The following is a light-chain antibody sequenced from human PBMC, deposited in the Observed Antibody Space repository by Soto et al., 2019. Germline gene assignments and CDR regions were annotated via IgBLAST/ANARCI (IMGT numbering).Light chain of an antibody. CDR3: QQYYSTPPLFT. Sequence: DIVMTQSPDSLAVSLGERATINCKSSQSVLYSSNNKNYLAWYQQKPGQPAKLLIYWASTRESGVPDRISGSGSVTDFTLTISSLQAEDVAVYFFQQYYSTPPLFTFGPGTKVDIK. CDR1: QSVLYSSNNKNY. J-gene: IGKJ3*01. V-gene: IGKV4-1*01. CDR2: WAS.